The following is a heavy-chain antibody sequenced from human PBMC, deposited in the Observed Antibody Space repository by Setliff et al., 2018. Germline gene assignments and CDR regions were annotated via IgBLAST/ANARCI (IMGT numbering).Heavy chain of an antibody. V-gene: IGHV1-18*01. J-gene: IGHJ3*02. D-gene: IGHD2-2*01. Sequence: ASVKVSCKASGYTFINYDISWVRQAPGQGLEWMGWISGYNGYTVYAQKLQGRVTLTTDTSTGTAYMEVRSLRSDDTAQYYCVRDRAAIVVGPPTAAFDIWGQGTMVTVSS. CDR2: ISGYNGYT. CDR3: VRDRAAIVVGPPTAAFDI. CDR1: GYTFINYD.